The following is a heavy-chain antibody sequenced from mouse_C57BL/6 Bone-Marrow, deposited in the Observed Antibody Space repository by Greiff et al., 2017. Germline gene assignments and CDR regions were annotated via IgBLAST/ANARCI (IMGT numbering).Heavy chain of an antibody. Sequence: DVMLVESGGGLVQPGGSLKLSCAASGFTFSDYYMYWVRQTPEKRLEWVAYISNGGGSTYYPDTVKGRFTISRDNAKNTLYLQMSRLKSEDTAMYYGARPPVFITTVVSPDAMDYWGQGTSVTVSS. CDR1: GFTFSDYY. CDR3: ARPPVFITTVVSPDAMDY. CDR2: ISNGGGST. V-gene: IGHV5-12*01. J-gene: IGHJ4*01. D-gene: IGHD1-1*01.